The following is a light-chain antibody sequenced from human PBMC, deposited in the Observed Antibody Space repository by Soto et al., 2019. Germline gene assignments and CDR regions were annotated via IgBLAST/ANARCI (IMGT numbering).Light chain of an antibody. CDR3: QQCYNSPRT. Sequence: DIPMTQSPSSLSASVGDSVTITCRASQSISSSLNWYQQKPGKPPNLLIYAASNWQGGVPPRFSGSGSGTDFTLTISSLQPEDFATYYCQQCYNSPRTFGQGTKVDVK. CDR1: QSISSS. V-gene: IGKV1-39*01. CDR2: AAS. J-gene: IGKJ1*01.